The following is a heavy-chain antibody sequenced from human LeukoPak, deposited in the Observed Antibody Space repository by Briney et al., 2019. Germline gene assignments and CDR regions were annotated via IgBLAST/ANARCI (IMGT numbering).Heavy chain of an antibody. CDR3: ARLITMVRGATGGWFDP. D-gene: IGHD3-10*01. V-gene: IGHV1-3*01. CDR2: INAGNGNT. J-gene: IGHJ5*02. CDR1: GYTFTSYA. Sequence: ASVKVSCKASGYTFTSYAMHWVRQAPGQRLEWMGWINAGNGNTKYSQKFQGRVTITRDTSASTAYMELSSLRSEDTAVYYCARLITMVRGATGGWFDPWGQGTLVTVSS.